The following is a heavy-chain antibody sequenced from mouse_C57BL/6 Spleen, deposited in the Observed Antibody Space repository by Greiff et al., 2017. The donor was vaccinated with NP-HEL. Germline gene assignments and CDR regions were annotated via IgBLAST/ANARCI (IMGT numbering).Heavy chain of an antibody. CDR2: ISSGSSTI. CDR3: ASFPTGSSPYWYFDV. V-gene: IGHV5-17*01. CDR1: GFTFSDYG. D-gene: IGHD1-1*01. J-gene: IGHJ1*03. Sequence: EVQGVESGGGLVKPGGSLKLSCAASGFTFSDYGMHWVRPAPEKGLEWVAYISSGSSTIYYADTVKGRFTISRDHAKNTLFLQMTSLRSEDTAMYYCASFPTGSSPYWYFDVWGTGTTVTVSS.